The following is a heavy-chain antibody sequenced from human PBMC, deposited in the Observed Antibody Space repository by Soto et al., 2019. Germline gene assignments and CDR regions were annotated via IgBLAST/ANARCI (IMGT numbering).Heavy chain of an antibody. Sequence: EVQLVESGGGLVQPGGSLRLSCAASGFTIRNYWMHWVRQVPGKGLVWVSRINGDGSTNYADSVKGRFTISSDNAKNTLYLQMNTLGVEDTTVYYCARDSPLVRGVGFDYWGPGTLVTVSS. CDR2: INGDGST. CDR3: ARDSPLVRGVGFDY. J-gene: IGHJ4*02. D-gene: IGHD3-10*01. V-gene: IGHV3-74*01. CDR1: GFTIRNYW.